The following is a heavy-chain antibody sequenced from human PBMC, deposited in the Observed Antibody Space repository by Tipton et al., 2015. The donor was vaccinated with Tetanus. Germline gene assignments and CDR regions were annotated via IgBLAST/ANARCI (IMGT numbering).Heavy chain of an antibody. CDR3: ALERERWLQLGY. CDR1: GGTFSSYA. CDR2: IVPIFGTA. V-gene: IGHV1-69*01. J-gene: IGHJ4*02. D-gene: IGHD5-24*01. Sequence: QVQSGPEVKKPGSSVKVSCKASGGTFSSYAISWVRQAPGQGLEWMGGIVPIFGTANYAQKFQGRVTITADESTSTAYMELSSLRSEDTAVYYCALERERWLQLGYWGQGTLVTVSS.